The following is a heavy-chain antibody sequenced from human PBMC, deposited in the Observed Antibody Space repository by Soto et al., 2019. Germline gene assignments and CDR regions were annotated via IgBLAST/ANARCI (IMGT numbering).Heavy chain of an antibody. CDR2: ISWNSGSI. D-gene: IGHD3-3*01. Sequence: GGSLRLSCAASGFTLDDYAMHWVRQAPGKGLEGVSGISWNSGSIGYADSVKGRFTISRDNAKNSLYLQMNSLRAEDTALYYCAKARYYGYYYYYMDVWGKGTTVTVSS. V-gene: IGHV3-9*01. CDR1: GFTLDDYA. CDR3: AKARYYGYYYYYMDV. J-gene: IGHJ6*03.